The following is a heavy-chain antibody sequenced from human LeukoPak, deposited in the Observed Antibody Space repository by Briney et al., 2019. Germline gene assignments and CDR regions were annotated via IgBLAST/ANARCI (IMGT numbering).Heavy chain of an antibody. CDR2: IYYSGST. Sequence: SETLSLTCTVSGGSISSYYWSWIRQPPGKGLEWIGYIYYSGSTNYNPSLKSRVTISVDTSKNQFSLKLSSVTAADTAVYYCARWGYYDSSGYSSDAFDIWGQGTMATVSS. CDR3: ARWGYYDSSGYSSDAFDI. D-gene: IGHD3-22*01. V-gene: IGHV4-59*01. J-gene: IGHJ3*02. CDR1: GGSISSYY.